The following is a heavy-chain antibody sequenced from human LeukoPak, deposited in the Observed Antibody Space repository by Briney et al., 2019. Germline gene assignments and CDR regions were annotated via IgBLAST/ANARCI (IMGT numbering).Heavy chain of an antibody. CDR2: INHSGRT. D-gene: IGHD1-26*01. CDR1: GESFSGYY. Sequence: SETLSLTCAVYGESFSGYYWTWVRQPPGKGLEWIGDINHSGRTTYNPSLKSRVIISVDTSKTLFSLKLSSVTAADTAVYYCARQERTDYMDVWGKGTTVTVSS. CDR3: ARQERTDYMDV. V-gene: IGHV4-34*01. J-gene: IGHJ6*03.